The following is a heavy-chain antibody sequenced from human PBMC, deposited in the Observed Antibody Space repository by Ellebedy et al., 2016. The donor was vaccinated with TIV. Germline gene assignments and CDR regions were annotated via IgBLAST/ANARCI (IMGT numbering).Heavy chain of an antibody. J-gene: IGHJ3*01. CDR3: VREGTTSPYDAFDV. CDR2: IAYAGTNE. CDR1: GFTFSRYP. D-gene: IGHD4-17*01. V-gene: IGHV3-30-3*01. Sequence: GESLKISCAASGFTFSRYPMHWVLQAPGKGLAWVAVIAYAGTNEHYADSVKGRFTISRDNAKNTLYLQMHSLRAEDTAVYYCVREGTTSPYDAFDVWGQGTVVTVSS.